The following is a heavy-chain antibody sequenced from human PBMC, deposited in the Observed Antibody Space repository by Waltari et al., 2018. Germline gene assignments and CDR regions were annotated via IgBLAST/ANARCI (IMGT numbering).Heavy chain of an antibody. Sequence: QVQLQESGPGLVKPSETLSLTCTVPGGSISSYYWSWIRQPPGKGLEWIWYIYYSGSTNYNPSLKSRVTISVDTSKNQFSRKLSSVTAADTAVYYCARGPQYQLLAFDIWGQGTMVTVSS. J-gene: IGHJ3*02. D-gene: IGHD2-2*01. CDR2: IYYSGST. V-gene: IGHV4-59*01. CDR3: ARGPQYQLLAFDI. CDR1: GGSISSYY.